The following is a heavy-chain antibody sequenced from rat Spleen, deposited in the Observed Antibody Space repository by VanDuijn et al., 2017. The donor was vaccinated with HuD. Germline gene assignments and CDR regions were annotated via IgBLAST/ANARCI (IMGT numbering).Heavy chain of an antibody. CDR3: ARRGYRYNYFDY. J-gene: IGHJ2*01. D-gene: IGHD1-5*01. Sequence: EVQLVESGGGLVQPGRSLKFSCVASGFTFSDHGMAWVRQTPTKGLEWVASINTGGGNPYYRDSVKGRFTISRDNAKNTQYLQMDSLRSEDTATYYCARRGYRYNYFDYWGQGVMVTVSS. CDR2: INTGGGNP. CDR1: GFTFSDHG. V-gene: IGHV5S14*01.